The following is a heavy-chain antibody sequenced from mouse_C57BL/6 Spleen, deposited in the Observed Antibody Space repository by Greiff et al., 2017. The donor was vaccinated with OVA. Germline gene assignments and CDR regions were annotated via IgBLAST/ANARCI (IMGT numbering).Heavy chain of an antibody. V-gene: IGHV1-47*01. CDR1: GYTFTTYP. CDR3: ARGAYDYDACAMDD. Sequence: LQESGAELVKPGASVKMSCKASGYTFTTYPIEWMKQNHGKSLEWIGNFHTYNDDTKYNEKFKGKATLTVEKSSSTVYLELSRLTSDDSAVYYSARGAYDYDACAMDDWGKGTSVTVSS. CDR2: FHTYNDDT. J-gene: IGHJ4*01. D-gene: IGHD2-4*01.